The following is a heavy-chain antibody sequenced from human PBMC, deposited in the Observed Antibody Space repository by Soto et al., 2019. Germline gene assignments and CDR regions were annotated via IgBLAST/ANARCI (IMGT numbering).Heavy chain of an antibody. V-gene: IGHV3-30*18. Sequence: PGGSLRLSCAASGFTFSSYGMHWVRQAPGKGLEWVAVISYDGSNKYYADSVKGRFTISRDNSKNTLYLQMNSLRAEDTAVYYCAKGPFSVYYSSSGHHEDFLYYWGQGSLVPVSA. J-gene: IGHJ4*02. D-gene: IGHD3-22*01. CDR2: ISYDGSNK. CDR3: AKGPFSVYYSSSGHHEDFLYY. CDR1: GFTFSSYG.